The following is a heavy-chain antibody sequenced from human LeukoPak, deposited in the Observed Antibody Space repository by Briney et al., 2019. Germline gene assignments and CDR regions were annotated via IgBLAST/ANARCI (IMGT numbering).Heavy chain of an antibody. CDR1: GFTFSSYW. CDR2: IKQDGSEK. D-gene: IGHD3-22*01. J-gene: IGHJ4*02. Sequence: PGGSLRLSCAASGFTFSSYWMSWVRQAPGKGLEWVANIKQDGSEKYYVDSVKGRFTISRDKSKNTLYLQMNSLRTEDTAVYYCAKDLLGHYYHSSEGYFDFWGQGTLVTVSS. V-gene: IGHV3-7*01. CDR3: AKDLLGHYYHSSEGYFDF.